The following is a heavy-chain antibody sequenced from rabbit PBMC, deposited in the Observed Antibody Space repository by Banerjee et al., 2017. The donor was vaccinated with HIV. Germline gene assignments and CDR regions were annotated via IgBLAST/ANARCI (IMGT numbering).Heavy chain of an antibody. CDR2: IAGGSSGST. J-gene: IGHJ4*01. CDR1: GFSFSDSYY. Sequence: QEQLVESGGGLVQPEGSLTLTCTASGFSFSDSYYMCWVRQAPGKGLEWIACIAGGSSGSTYYASWAKGRFTISKTSSTTVTLQMTSLTAADTATHFCARRYAGGGGYDNYAFNLWGQGTLVTVS. D-gene: IGHD1-1*01. V-gene: IGHV1S45*01. CDR3: ARRYAGGGGYDNYAFNL.